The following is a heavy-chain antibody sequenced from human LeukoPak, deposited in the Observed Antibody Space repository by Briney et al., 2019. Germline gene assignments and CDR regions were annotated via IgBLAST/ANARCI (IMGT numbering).Heavy chain of an antibody. D-gene: IGHD3-16*01. Sequence: GGSLRLSCVASGFTFSSYAMHGVGQALGKGLKKVAVMSYDERNKYYTDSVKGRFTISRDNSKNTLYLQMSSLRAEDTAVYYCAGDRGSGPTPWYFDYWGQGTLVTVSS. V-gene: IGHV3-30*07. CDR2: MSYDERNK. J-gene: IGHJ4*02. CDR1: GFTFSSYA. CDR3: AGDRGSGPTPWYFDY.